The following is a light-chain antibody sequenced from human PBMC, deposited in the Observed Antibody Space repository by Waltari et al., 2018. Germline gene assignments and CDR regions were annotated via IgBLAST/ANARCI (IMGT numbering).Light chain of an antibody. CDR3: AAWDDSLNGRWV. V-gene: IGLV1-44*01. CDR2: RRD. CDR1: ASNIGENV. Sequence: QSVLTQPPSASGTPGQGVTISCSGGASNIGENVVNWFQQVPGKAPKLLIYRRDRRPAGVPDRFSGSKSGTSASLAISGLQSEDEADYYCAAWDDSLNGRWVFGGGTKVTVL. J-gene: IGLJ3*02.